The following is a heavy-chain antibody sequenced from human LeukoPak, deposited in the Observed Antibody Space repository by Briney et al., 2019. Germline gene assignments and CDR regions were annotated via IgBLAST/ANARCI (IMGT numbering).Heavy chain of an antibody. Sequence: GGSQRLSCAASGFTFSSYWMHWVRQAPGKGLEWVSFISSSNSYIYHADSMKGRFTISRDNAKNSLFLQMNSLRAEDTAVYYCATGGVGATSPLFIDLWARGTVLTVSS. CDR2: ISSSNSYI. CDR3: ATGGVGATSPLFIDL. V-gene: IGHV3-21*01. CDR1: GFTFSSYW. J-gene: IGHJ4*02. D-gene: IGHD1-26*01.